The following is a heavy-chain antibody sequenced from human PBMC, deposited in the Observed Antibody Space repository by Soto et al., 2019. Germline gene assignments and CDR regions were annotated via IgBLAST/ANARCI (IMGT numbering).Heavy chain of an antibody. CDR2: IRSKANSYAT. D-gene: IGHD2-2*01. J-gene: IGHJ6*03. CDR1: GFTLSGSA. Sequence: EVHLVESGGGLVQPGGSLKLSCAASGFTLSGSAIHWVRQASGKGLEWVGRIRSKANSYATAYAASVKGRFTISRDDSKNTAYRQMNSLKTEDTAIYYCTRRGVVQDYMDVWGKGTTVAVSS. CDR3: TRRGVVQDYMDV. V-gene: IGHV3-73*01.